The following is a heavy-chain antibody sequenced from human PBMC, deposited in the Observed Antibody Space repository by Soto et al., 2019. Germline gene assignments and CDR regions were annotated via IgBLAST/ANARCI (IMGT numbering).Heavy chain of an antibody. Sequence: ASVKVSCKASGYTFTSYYMHWVRQAPGQGLEWMGIINPSGGSTSYAQKFQGRVTMTRDTSTSTVYMERSSLRSEDTAVYYCAIIAAADTVYNWFDPWGQGTLVTVSS. V-gene: IGHV1-46*01. CDR2: INPSGGST. D-gene: IGHD6-13*01. CDR1: GYTFTSYY. CDR3: AIIAAADTVYNWFDP. J-gene: IGHJ5*02.